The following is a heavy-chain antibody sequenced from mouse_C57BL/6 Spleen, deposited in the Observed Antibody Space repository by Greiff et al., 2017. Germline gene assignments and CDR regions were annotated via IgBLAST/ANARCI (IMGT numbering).Heavy chain of an antibody. J-gene: IGHJ2*01. CDR1: GYTFTDYY. CDR3: ARGGFTTVVARDY. V-gene: IGHV1-19*01. CDR2: INPYNGGT. Sequence: EVQLQQSGPVLVKPGASVKMSCKASGYTFTDYYMNWVKQSHGKSLEWIGVINPYNGGTSYNQKFKGKATLTVDKSSSTAYMELNSLTSEDSAVYYCARGGFTTVVARDYWGQGTTLTVSS. D-gene: IGHD1-1*01.